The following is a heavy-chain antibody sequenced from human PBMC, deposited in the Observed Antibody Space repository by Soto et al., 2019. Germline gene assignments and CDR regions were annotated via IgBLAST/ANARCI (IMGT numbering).Heavy chain of an antibody. CDR2: LYYGRSA. CDR3: ALRSMAVVPEY. D-gene: IGHD3-22*01. J-gene: IGHJ4*02. CDR1: GDSISSYY. Sequence: QVQLQESGPGLVKPSETLSLTCAVSGDSISSYYCMWIRQPPGKGLESIGYLYYGRSANYNPSLKSRVALSMDTSTNQCSLTLSSMTAADTAVYYCALRSMAVVPEYWGQGTLVTVSS. V-gene: IGHV4-59*01.